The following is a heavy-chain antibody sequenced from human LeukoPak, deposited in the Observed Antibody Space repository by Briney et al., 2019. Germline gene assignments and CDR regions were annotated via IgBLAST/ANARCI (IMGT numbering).Heavy chain of an antibody. CDR2: IKQDGSEK. J-gene: IGHJ4*02. Sequence: GGSLRLSCAASGFTFSSYWMSWVRQAPGKGLEWVANIKQDGSEKYYVDSVKGRFTISRDNAKNSLYLQMSSLRAEDTAVYYCARDSSRDGYTLFDYWGQGTLVTVSS. D-gene: IGHD5-24*01. V-gene: IGHV3-7*01. CDR1: GFTFSSYW. CDR3: ARDSSRDGYTLFDY.